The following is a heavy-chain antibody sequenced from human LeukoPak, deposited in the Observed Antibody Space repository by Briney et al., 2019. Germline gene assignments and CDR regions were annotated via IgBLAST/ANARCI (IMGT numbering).Heavy chain of an antibody. D-gene: IGHD3-22*01. V-gene: IGHV1-46*01. CDR2: INPSGGST. J-gene: IGHJ6*02. CDR3: ARGDYDSSGYWANYYYYYGMDV. Sequence: ASVKVSCKASGYTFTSYYMHWVRQAPGQGLEWMGIINPSGGSTSYAQKFQGRVTMTRDTSTSTVYMELSSLRSEDTAVYYCARGDYDSSGYWANYYYYYGMDVWGQGTTVTVSS. CDR1: GYTFTSYY.